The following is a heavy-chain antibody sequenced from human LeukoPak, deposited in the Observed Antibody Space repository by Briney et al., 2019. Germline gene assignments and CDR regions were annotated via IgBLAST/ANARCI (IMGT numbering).Heavy chain of an antibody. D-gene: IGHD3-22*01. CDR1: GGSISSYY. CDR2: IHTSGST. CDR3: ARDRYYYDSSGYYQLDY. Sequence: MASETLSLTCTVSGGSISSYYWSWIRQPPGKGLEWIGRIHTSGSTNYNPSLKSRVNMSVDTSKNQLSLKLSSVTAADTAVYYCARDRYYYDSSGYYQLDYWGQGTLVTVSS. J-gene: IGHJ4*02. V-gene: IGHV4-4*07.